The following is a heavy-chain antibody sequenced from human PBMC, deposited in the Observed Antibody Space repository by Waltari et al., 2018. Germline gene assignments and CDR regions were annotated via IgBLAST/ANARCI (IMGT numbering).Heavy chain of an antibody. J-gene: IGHJ4*02. D-gene: IGHD3-22*01. CDR1: GYTLTELS. Sequence: QVQLVQSGAEVKKPGASVNVPCKVSGYTLTELSIHWVRLAPGTGLGWMGGFDPEECETIYAQKFQGRVTMTEDTSTDTAYMELSSLRSEETAVYYCATVPRYYYDSSGYYYVDYWGQGTLVTVSS. V-gene: IGHV1-24*01. CDR3: ATVPRYYYDSSGYYYVDY. CDR2: FDPEECET.